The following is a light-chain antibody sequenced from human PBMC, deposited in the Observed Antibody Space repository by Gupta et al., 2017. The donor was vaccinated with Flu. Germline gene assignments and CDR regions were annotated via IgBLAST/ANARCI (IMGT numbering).Light chain of an antibody. V-gene: IGKV1-16*01. Sequence: PSSLSTSIGDNVTITCRASQGVNNYLAWFQQKPGKAPKSLIYSAASLQRGVPSRFSGSGSGTHFTLTISGLQPEDFATYYCQQEETFPITFGQGTQMDIK. CDR1: QGVNNY. J-gene: IGKJ5*01. CDR3: QQEETFPIT. CDR2: SAA.